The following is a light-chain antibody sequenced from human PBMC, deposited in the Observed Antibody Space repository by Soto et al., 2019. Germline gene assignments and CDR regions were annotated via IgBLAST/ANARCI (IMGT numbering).Light chain of an antibody. Sequence: TVLNRPAYLYGAPGQSISLSKTDTSSVIGDYDYVSWFQQRSCKAPRRMISEVNNRPSGVSNRFSGSKSGNTACLTISGFYFEDEAEYFCISFTSNSPLVWGTGTKGNVL. CDR1: SSVIGDYDY. J-gene: IGLJ1*01. CDR3: ISFTSNSPLV. V-gene: IGLV2-14*01. CDR2: EVN.